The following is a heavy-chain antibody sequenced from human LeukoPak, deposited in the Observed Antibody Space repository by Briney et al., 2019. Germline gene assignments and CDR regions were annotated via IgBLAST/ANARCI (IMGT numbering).Heavy chain of an antibody. J-gene: IGHJ4*02. V-gene: IGHV1-46*01. CDR1: GYTFTSYY. Sequence: ASVKVSCKTSGYTFTSYYMHWVRQAPGQGLEWMGIINPSGGSTSYAQKFQGRVTMTRATSTSTVYMELSSLRSEDTAVYYCARSNNYYASSGYYAKTRRDFGYWGQGTLVAVSS. CDR3: ARSNNYYASSGYYAKTRRDFGY. D-gene: IGHD3-22*01. CDR2: INPSGGST.